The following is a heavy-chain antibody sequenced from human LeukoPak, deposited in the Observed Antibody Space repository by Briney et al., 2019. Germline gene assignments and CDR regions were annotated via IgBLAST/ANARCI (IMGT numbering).Heavy chain of an antibody. J-gene: IGHJ3*02. D-gene: IGHD2/OR15-2a*01. CDR1: GGSIISSYY. CDR3: ARDRIGPFYAFDI. V-gene: IGHV4-4*07. Sequence: SETLSLTCTVSGGSIISSYYWSWIRQPAGKGLEWIGRMYTSGSTHQNPSLKSRVTISVDKSKNQFSLKLSSVTAADTAVYYCARDRIGPFYAFDIWGQGTMVTVSS. CDR2: MYTSGST.